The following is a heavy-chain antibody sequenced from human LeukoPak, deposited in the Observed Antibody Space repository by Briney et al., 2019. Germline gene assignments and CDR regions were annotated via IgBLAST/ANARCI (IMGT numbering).Heavy chain of an antibody. CDR1: GYTFIGYY. J-gene: IGHJ4*02. Sequence: ASVKVSCKASGYTFIGYYMHWVRQAPGQGLEWMGWINPNSGGTNYAQKFQGRVTMTRDTSISTAYMELSRLRSDDTAVYYCATGGLYYYDSRGYDYWGQGTLVTVSS. V-gene: IGHV1-2*02. CDR2: INPNSGGT. CDR3: ATGGLYYYDSRGYDY. D-gene: IGHD3-22*01.